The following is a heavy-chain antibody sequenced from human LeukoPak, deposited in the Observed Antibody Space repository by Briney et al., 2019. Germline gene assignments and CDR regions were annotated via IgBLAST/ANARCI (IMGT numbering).Heavy chain of an antibody. D-gene: IGHD2-2*01. Sequence: SESLSLTCTVSGGSISSDSWTWIRQPAGKGLEWIGRLYTSGSTNRGSIKHNPSLKSRVAMSVDTSKNQFSLRLSSVTAADTAVYYCARAGGGYCSSTSCSADWFDPWGQGILVTVSS. CDR1: GGSISSDS. V-gene: IGHV4-4*07. J-gene: IGHJ5*02. CDR2: LYTSGST. CDR3: ARAGGGYCSSTSCSADWFDP.